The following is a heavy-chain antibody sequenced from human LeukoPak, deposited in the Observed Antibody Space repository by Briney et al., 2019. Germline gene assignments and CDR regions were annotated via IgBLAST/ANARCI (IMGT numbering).Heavy chain of an antibody. V-gene: IGHV4-34*01. CDR1: GGSFSGYY. J-gene: IGHJ2*01. Sequence: KPSETLSLTCAVYGGSFSGYYWSWIRQPPGKGLEWIGEINHSGSTNYNPSLKSRVTISVDTSKNQFSLKLSSVTAADTAVYYCARVVRASGWFRPRYFDLWGRGTLVTVSS. CDR3: ARVVRASGWFRPRYFDL. D-gene: IGHD6-19*01. CDR2: INHSGST.